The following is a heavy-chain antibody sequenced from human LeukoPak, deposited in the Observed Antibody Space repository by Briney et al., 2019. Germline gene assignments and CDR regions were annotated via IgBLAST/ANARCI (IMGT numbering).Heavy chain of an antibody. V-gene: IGHV3-30*04. CDR3: ARGPEKSLRYYFHY. Sequence: GGSLRLSCAASGFALNNYAIHWVRQAPGKGLEWVAVISYDGNNKYYTDSVQGRFTISRDNSKNTLYLQMISLRAEDTAVYYCARGPEKSLRYYFHYWGQGTLVTVSS. J-gene: IGHJ4*02. CDR1: GFALNNYA. CDR2: ISYDGNNK.